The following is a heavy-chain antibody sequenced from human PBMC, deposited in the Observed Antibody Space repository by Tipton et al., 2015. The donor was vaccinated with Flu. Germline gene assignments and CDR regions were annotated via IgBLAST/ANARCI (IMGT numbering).Heavy chain of an antibody. D-gene: IGHD3-10*02. CDR3: ARLSYYDVDLKNFYFDY. J-gene: IGHJ4*02. V-gene: IGHV4-61*01. CDR2: VYYSGTT. CDR1: GGAVSSGFYY. Sequence: TLSLTCTVSGGAVSSGFYYWNWIRQPPGKGLEWIGHVYYSGTTNYNPSLKSRVTISVDTSKSQFSLMLRSVTAADTAVYYCARLSYYDVDLKNFYFDYWGQGALVTVSS.